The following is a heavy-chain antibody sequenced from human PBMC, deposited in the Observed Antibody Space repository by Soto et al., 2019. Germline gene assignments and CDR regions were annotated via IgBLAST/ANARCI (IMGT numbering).Heavy chain of an antibody. CDR2: IIPIFGTA. D-gene: IGHD3-3*01. CDR1: GGTFSSYA. Sequence: GASVKVSCKASGGTFSSYAISWVRQAPGQGLEWMGGIIPIFGTANYAQKFQGRVTITADKSTSTAYMELGSLRSEDTAVYYCASVMEYYFDYWGQGTLVTVSS. CDR3: ASVMEYYFDY. J-gene: IGHJ4*02. V-gene: IGHV1-69*06.